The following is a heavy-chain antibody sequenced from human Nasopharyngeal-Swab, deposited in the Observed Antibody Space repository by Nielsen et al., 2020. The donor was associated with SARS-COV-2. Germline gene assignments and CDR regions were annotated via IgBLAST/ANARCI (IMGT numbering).Heavy chain of an antibody. Sequence: GESLKISCAASGFTFSSYSMNWVRQAPGKGLEWVSSISSSSSYIYYADSVKGRFTISRDNAKNSLYLQMNSLRAGDTAVYYCARAKSAAAGTSFDYWGQGTLVTVSS. CDR1: GFTFSSYS. V-gene: IGHV3-21*01. J-gene: IGHJ4*02. D-gene: IGHD6-13*01. CDR3: ARAKSAAAGTSFDY. CDR2: ISSSSSYI.